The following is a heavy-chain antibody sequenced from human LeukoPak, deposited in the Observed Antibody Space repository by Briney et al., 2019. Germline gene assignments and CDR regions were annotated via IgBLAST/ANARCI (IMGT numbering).Heavy chain of an antibody. Sequence: SETLSLTCTVSGYSISSGYYWGWIRQPPGKGLEWIGSIYHSGSTYYNPSLKRRVTISVDTSKNQFSLKLSSVTAADTAVYYCARDGRVPYYYYYMDVWGKGTTVTVSS. CDR3: ARDGRVPYYYYYMDV. V-gene: IGHV4-38-2*02. CDR1: GYSISSGYY. CDR2: IYHSGST. D-gene: IGHD1-1*01. J-gene: IGHJ6*03.